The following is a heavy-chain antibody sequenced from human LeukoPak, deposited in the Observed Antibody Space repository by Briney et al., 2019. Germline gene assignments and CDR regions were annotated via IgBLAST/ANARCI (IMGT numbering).Heavy chain of an antibody. V-gene: IGHV1-2*06. CDR1: GYSFIGYY. Sequence: GASVKVSCKASGYSFIGYYMHWVRQAPGQGLEWMGRINPNSGGTNYAQKFQGRVTMTRDTSISTAYMELRRLRSDDTAVYYCARAQGQYYYDSSTLIGAFDIWGRGTMVTVSS. D-gene: IGHD3-22*01. CDR3: ARAQGQYYYDSSTLIGAFDI. J-gene: IGHJ3*02. CDR2: INPNSGGT.